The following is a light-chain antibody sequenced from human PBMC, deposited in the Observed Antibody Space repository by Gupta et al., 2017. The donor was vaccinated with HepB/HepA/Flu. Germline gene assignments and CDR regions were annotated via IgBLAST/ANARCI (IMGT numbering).Light chain of an antibody. J-gene: IGLJ2*01. CDR3: SSYAGSNNVV. V-gene: IGLV2-8*01. Sequence: QSALTQPPSASGSPGQSVTISCTGTSSDVGGYNHVSWYQQHPGTAPKLMMFEVNQRPSGVPDRFSGSKSGNTASLTVSGLQADDEANYYCSSYAGSNNVVFGGGTKLTVL. CDR1: SSDVGGYNH. CDR2: EVN.